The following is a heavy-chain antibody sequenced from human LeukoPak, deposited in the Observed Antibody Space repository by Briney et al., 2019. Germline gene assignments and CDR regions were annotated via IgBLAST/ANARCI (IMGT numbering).Heavy chain of an antibody. Sequence: SETLSLTCTVSGGSISNTNYYWVWIRQPPGKGLEWIGSTYYSGKTFYRSSLKGRVTISLDTSKNQFSLKLRSVTAADTAVYYCASGPPSGHRGFYYFYMDVWGKGTTVTVSS. CDR2: TYYSGKT. J-gene: IGHJ6*03. CDR3: ASGPPSGHRGFYYFYMDV. CDR1: GGSISNTNYY. D-gene: IGHD5-12*01. V-gene: IGHV4-39*07.